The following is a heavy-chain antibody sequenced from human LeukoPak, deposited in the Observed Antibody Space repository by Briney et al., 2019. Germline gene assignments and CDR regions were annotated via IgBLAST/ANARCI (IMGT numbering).Heavy chain of an antibody. V-gene: IGHV4-34*01. CDR3: GRRITMVRGVLN. D-gene: IGHD3-10*01. Sequence: PSETLSLTCTVSGGSISSYYWSWIRQPPGKGLEWVGEINHSGRTNYNPCLKSRVTISVDTSKNQFSRKQSSGITAYHAVVYCGRRITMVRGVLNGGQGTLVTVSS. CDR2: INHSGRT. CDR1: GGSISSYY. J-gene: IGHJ4*02.